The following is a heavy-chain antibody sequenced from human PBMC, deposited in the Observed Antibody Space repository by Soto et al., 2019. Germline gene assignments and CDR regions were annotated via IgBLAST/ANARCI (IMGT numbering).Heavy chain of an antibody. CDR3: AGEWRAYYYYMDV. V-gene: IGHV3-48*01. Sequence: PGGSLRLSCAASGFTLSSYSMNWVRQAPGKGLEWVSYISSSSSTIYYADSVKGRFTISRDNAKNSLYLQMNSLRAEDTAVYYCAGEWRAYYYYMDVWGKGTTVTVSS. CDR2: ISSSSSTI. J-gene: IGHJ6*03. CDR1: GFTLSSYS. D-gene: IGHD3-3*01.